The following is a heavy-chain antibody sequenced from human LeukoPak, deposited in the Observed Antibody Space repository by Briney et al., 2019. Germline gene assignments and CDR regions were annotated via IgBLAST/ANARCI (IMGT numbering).Heavy chain of an antibody. D-gene: IGHD6-25*01. Sequence: PSETLSLTCAAYGGSFSGFYWSWIRQSPGKGLEWIGKINHSGSTNYNPSLKSRVTISVDTSKNQFSLKLSSVTAADTAVYYCARLLAYSSELDYWGQGTLVTVSS. CDR2: INHSGST. CDR3: ARLLAYSSELDY. CDR1: GGSFSGFY. J-gene: IGHJ4*02. V-gene: IGHV4-34*01.